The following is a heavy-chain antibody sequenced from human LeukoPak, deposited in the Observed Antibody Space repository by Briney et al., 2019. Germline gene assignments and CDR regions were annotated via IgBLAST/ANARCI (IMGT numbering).Heavy chain of an antibody. V-gene: IGHV1-18*01. CDR2: ISAYNGNT. CDR1: GYSFTSYG. Sequence: ASVKVSCKASGYSFTSYGISWVRQAPGQGLEWMGWISAYNGNTNYAQKLQGRVTMTTDTSTSTAYMELRSLRSDDTAVYYCARDEVGAYDSSGYPYDYWGQGTLVTVSS. CDR3: ARDEVGAYDSSGYPYDY. D-gene: IGHD3-22*01. J-gene: IGHJ4*02.